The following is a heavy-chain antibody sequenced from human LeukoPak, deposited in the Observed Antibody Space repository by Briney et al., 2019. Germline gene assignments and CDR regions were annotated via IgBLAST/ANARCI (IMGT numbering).Heavy chain of an antibody. V-gene: IGHV1-3*01. Sequence: ASVTVSCKASGYTFTSYAMHWVRQAPGQRLEWMGWINAGNGNTKYSQKFQGRVTITRDTSASTAYMELSSLRSEDTAVYYCAREHSSSWYYFDYWGQGTLVTVSS. CDR2: INAGNGNT. CDR3: AREHSSSWYYFDY. CDR1: GYTFTSYA. J-gene: IGHJ4*02. D-gene: IGHD6-13*01.